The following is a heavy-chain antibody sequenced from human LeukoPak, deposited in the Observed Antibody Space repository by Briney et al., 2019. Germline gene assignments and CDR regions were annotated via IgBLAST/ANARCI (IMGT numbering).Heavy chain of an antibody. D-gene: IGHD6-13*01. CDR1: GFTFSSYG. Sequence: GGSLRLSCAASGFTFSSYGMHWVRQAPGKGLEWVAVISYDGSNKHYADSVKGRFTISRDNSKNTLYLQMNSLRAEDTAVYYCAKDRGGMAVDCWGQGTLVTVSS. J-gene: IGHJ4*02. V-gene: IGHV3-30*18. CDR2: ISYDGSNK. CDR3: AKDRGGMAVDC.